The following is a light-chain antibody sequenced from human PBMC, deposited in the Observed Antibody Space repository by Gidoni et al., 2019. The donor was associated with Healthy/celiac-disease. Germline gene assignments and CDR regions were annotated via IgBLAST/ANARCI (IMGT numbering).Light chain of an antibody. V-gene: IGKV3-15*01. J-gene: IGKJ1*01. Sequence: EIVMTQSPATLSVSPGERATLSCRASQSVSSNFAWYQQKPGQAPRLLIYGASTRATGIPARFSGSGSGTEFTLTISSQQSEDFAVYYCQQYNNWRTFGQGTKVEIK. CDR3: QQYNNWRT. CDR1: QSVSSN. CDR2: GAS.